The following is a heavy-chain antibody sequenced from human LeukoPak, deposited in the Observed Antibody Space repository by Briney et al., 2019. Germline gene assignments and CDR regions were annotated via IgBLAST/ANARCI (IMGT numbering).Heavy chain of an antibody. CDR3: ARGGGYYYDSSGYL. V-gene: IGHV1-69*04. Sequence: ASVKVSCKASGGTFSSYAIIWVRQAPGQGLEWMGRIIPILGIANYAQKFQGRVTITADKSTSTAYMELSSLRSEDTAVYYCARGGGYYYDSSGYLWGQGTLVTVSS. D-gene: IGHD3-22*01. CDR1: GGTFSSYA. J-gene: IGHJ4*02. CDR2: IIPILGIA.